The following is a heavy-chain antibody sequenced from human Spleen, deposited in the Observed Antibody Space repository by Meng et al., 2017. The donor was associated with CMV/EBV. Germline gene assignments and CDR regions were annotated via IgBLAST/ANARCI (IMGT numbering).Heavy chain of an antibody. V-gene: IGHV3-15*01. CDR1: GFTFSNVW. CDR2: IKSKTDGGTT. J-gene: IGHJ4*02. CDR3: TTEWRDEYCSSTSCSTN. Sequence: GESLKISCAASGFTFSNVWMSWVRQAPGKGLEWVGRIKSKTDGGTTDYAAPVKGRFTISRDDSKNMLYLQMNSLKTEDTAVYYCTTEWRDEYCSSTSCSTNWGQGTLVTVSS. D-gene: IGHD2-2*01.